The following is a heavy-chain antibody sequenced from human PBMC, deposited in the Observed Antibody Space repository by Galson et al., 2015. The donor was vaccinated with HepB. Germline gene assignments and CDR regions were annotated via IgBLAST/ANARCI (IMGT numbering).Heavy chain of an antibody. D-gene: IGHD4-17*01. Sequence: SLRLSCAASGFTFSNAWMNWVRQAPGKGLEWVGRIKSKTDGGTTDYAAPVKGRFTISRDDSKNTLYLQMNSLKTEDTAVYYCTTDQAWGYGDYFNWFDPWGQGTLVAVSS. CDR3: TTDQAWGYGDYFNWFDP. CDR1: GFTFSNAW. V-gene: IGHV3-15*07. J-gene: IGHJ5*02. CDR2: IKSKTDGGTT.